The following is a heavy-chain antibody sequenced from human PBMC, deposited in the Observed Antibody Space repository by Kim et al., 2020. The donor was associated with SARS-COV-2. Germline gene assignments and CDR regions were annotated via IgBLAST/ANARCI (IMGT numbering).Heavy chain of an antibody. CDR2: INHSGST. J-gene: IGHJ5*02. CDR1: GGSFSGYY. Sequence: SETLSLTCAVYGGSFSGYYWSWIRQPPGKGLGWIGEINHSGSTNYNPSLKSRVTISVDTSKNQFSLKLSSVTAADTAVYYCARGKSYYDFWSGTWWFDP. V-gene: IGHV4-34*01. CDR3: ARGKSYYDFWSGTWWFDP. D-gene: IGHD3-3*01.